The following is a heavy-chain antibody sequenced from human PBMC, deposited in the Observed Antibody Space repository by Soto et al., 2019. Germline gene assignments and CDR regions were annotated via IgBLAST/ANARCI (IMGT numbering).Heavy chain of an antibody. J-gene: IGHJ4*02. V-gene: IGHV1-69*02. CDR3: ARASVAAAGTDY. CDR1: GGTFSSYT. Sequence: QVQLVQSGAEVKKPGSSVKVSCKASGGTFSSYTISWVRQAPGQGLEWMARIIPILGIANYAQKCQGRVTITADKSTSTAYMELSSLRSEDTAVYYCARASVAAAGTDYWGQGTLVTVSS. D-gene: IGHD6-13*01. CDR2: IIPILGIA.